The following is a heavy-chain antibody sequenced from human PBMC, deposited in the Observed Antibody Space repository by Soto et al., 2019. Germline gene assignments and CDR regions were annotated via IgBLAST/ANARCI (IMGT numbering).Heavy chain of an antibody. J-gene: IGHJ4*02. CDR3: AHRRIIAAAGTYFDY. V-gene: IGHV2-5*01. CDR1: GFSLSTSGVG. D-gene: IGHD6-13*01. CDR2: IYWNDDK. Sequence: ESGPTLVNPTQTLTLTCTFSGFSLSTSGVGVGWIRQPPGKALEWLALIYWNDDKRYSPSLKSRLTITKDTSKNQVVLTMTNMDPVDTATYYFAHRRIIAAAGTYFDYWGQGTLVTVSS.